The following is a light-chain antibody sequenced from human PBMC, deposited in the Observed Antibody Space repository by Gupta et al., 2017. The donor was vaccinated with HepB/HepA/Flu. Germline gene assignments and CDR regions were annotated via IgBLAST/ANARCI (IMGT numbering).Light chain of an antibody. CDR3: QQRSDWPT. CDR2: DSS. CDR1: QSVSTY. J-gene: IGKJ4*01. Sequence: EIVLTQSPATLSLSPGERATLSCRASQSVSTYLAWYPQKPGQAPRLLTYDSSNRATGIPARFSGSGSETDFTLTISSLEPEDFAVYYCQQRSDWPTFGGGTKVEI. V-gene: IGKV3-11*01.